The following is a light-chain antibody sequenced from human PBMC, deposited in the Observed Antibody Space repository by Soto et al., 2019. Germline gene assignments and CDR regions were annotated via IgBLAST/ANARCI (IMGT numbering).Light chain of an antibody. CDR2: QAT. V-gene: IGKV1-5*03. CDR1: RSISTW. CDR3: QQYINYSWT. Sequence: DIPMTQSPSTLSASVGDTVTITSRASRSISTWLAWYQQKPGKAPKLLIYQATNLESGVPSRFSGSGSGTEFTLTISSLQPDDFATYYCQQYINYSWTFGPGTKVEIK. J-gene: IGKJ1*01.